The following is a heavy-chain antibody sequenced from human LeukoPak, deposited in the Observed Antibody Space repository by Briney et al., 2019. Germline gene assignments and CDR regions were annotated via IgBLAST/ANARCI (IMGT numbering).Heavy chain of an antibody. CDR1: GFTFSNYG. V-gene: IGHV3-21*01. CDR3: ARIVGAHARGYFQH. CDR2: ISSSSSYI. J-gene: IGHJ1*01. Sequence: GGSLRLSCAASGFTFSNYGMNWVRQAPGKGLEWVSSISSSSSYIYYADSVKGRFTISRDNAKSSLYLQMHSLRAEDTAVYYCARIVGAHARGYFQHWGQGTLVTVSS. D-gene: IGHD1-26*01.